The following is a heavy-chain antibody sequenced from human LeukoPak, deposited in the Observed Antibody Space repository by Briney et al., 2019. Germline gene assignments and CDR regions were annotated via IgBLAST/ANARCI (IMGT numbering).Heavy chain of an antibody. V-gene: IGHV3-21*01. CDR3: ARDESRDRSFDY. Sequence: GGSLRLSCAASGFTFSSYSMNWVRQAPGKGLEWVSSISSSSSYIYYADSVKGRFTISRDNAKNSLYLQMNSLRAEDTAVYYCARDESRDRSFDYRGQGTLVTVSS. CDR1: GFTFSSYS. J-gene: IGHJ4*02. D-gene: IGHD6-13*01. CDR2: ISSSSSYI.